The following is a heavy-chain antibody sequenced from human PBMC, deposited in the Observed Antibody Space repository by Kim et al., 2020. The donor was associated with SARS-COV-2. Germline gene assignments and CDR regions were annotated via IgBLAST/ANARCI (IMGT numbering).Heavy chain of an antibody. CDR1: GYTFTSYA. D-gene: IGHD3-22*01. CDR2: INAGNGNT. Sequence: ASVKVSCKASGYTFTSYAMHWVRQAPGQRLEWMGWINAGNGNTKYSQKFQGRVTITRDTSASTAYMELSSLRSEDTAVYYCARDGLGSMIVVVLDYWGQGTLVTVSS. CDR3: ARDGLGSMIVVVLDY. J-gene: IGHJ4*02. V-gene: IGHV1-3*01.